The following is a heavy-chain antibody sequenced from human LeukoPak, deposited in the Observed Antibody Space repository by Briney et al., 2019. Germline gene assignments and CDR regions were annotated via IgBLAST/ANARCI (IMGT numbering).Heavy chain of an antibody. D-gene: IGHD3-22*01. CDR1: GFTFSDYY. CDR2: ISSSGSTI. J-gene: IGHJ4*02. Sequence: GGPLRLSCAASGFTFSDYYMSWIRQAPGKGLEWVSYISSSGSTIYYADSVKGRFTISGDNAKNSLYLQMNSLRAEDTAVYYCARGHYDSSGYYYGAIDYWGQGTLVTVSS. CDR3: ARGHYDSSGYYYGAIDY. V-gene: IGHV3-11*01.